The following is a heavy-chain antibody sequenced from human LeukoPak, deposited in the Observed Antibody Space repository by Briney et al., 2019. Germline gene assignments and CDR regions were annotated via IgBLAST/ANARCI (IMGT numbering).Heavy chain of an antibody. D-gene: IGHD1-26*01. V-gene: IGHV3-30*04. CDR2: ISYDGSNK. Sequence: GGSLRLSCAASGFTFSSYAMHWVRQAPGKGLEWVAVISYDGSNKYYADSVKGRFTISRDNSKTSLYLQMNSLRAEDTAVYYCAKAPTAGGSYWSQYYFDYWGQGTLVTVSS. CDR1: GFTFSSYA. J-gene: IGHJ4*02. CDR3: AKAPTAGGSYWSQYYFDY.